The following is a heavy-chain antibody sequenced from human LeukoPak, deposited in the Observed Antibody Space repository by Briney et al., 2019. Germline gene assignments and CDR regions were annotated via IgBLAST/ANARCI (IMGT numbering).Heavy chain of an antibody. D-gene: IGHD5-24*01. CDR1: GYTIPSYY. Sequence: ASVKVSCKASGYTIPSYYMHWVPQAPGQGLEWMGIINPRGGSTSYAQKFQGRVTMTRDTSTSTVYMELSSLRSEDTAVYYCARSVKMPTIVHWGQGTLVTVSS. CDR3: ARSVKMPTIVH. CDR2: INPRGGST. J-gene: IGHJ4*02. V-gene: IGHV1-46*03.